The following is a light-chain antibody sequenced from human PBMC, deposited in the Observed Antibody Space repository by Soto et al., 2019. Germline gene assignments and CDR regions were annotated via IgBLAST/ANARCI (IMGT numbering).Light chain of an antibody. V-gene: IGKV3-20*01. CDR2: GAS. J-gene: IGKJ1*01. CDR1: QTVTSSF. Sequence: EIVLTQSPGTLSLSPGERATLSCRASQTVTSSFLAWYQQKPGQAPRLLISGASNRATDIPDRFSGSGSGTDFTLVISRVGPEDSAVYYCQQYAKSPRTFGQGTKVEIK. CDR3: QQYAKSPRT.